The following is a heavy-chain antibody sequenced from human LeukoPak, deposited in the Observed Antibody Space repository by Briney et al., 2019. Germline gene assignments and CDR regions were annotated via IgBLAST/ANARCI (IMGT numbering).Heavy chain of an antibody. CDR2: TYYRSKWYN. CDR1: GDSVSSNSAA. Sequence: SQTLSLTCAISGDSVSSNSAAWNWTRQSPSRGLEWLGRTYYRSKWYNDYAVSVKSRITINPDTSKNQFSLQLNSVTPEDTAVYYCARCIAAAGRGCEVLDAFDIWGRGTMVTVSS. J-gene: IGHJ3*02. D-gene: IGHD6-13*01. CDR3: ARCIAAAGRGCEVLDAFDI. V-gene: IGHV6-1*01.